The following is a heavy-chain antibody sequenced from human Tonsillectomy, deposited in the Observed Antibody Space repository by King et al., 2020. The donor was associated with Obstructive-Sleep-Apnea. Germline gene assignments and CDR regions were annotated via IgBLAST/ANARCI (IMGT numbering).Heavy chain of an antibody. D-gene: IGHD3-10*01. CDR1: GYTFTSYG. J-gene: IGHJ4*02. CDR3: ARDQAKKYYYGSGSYYAFDY. V-gene: IGHV1-18*01. CDR2: ISAYNGNT. Sequence: QLVQSGAEVKKPGASVKVSCKASGYTFTSYGISWVRQAPGQGLEWMGWISAYNGNTNYAQKLQGRVTKTTDTSTSTAYMGLRSLRSDDTAVYYCARDQAKKYYYGSGSYYAFDYWGQGTLVTVSS.